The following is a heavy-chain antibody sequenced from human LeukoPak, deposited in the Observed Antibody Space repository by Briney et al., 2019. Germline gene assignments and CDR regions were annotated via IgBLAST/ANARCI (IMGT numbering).Heavy chain of an antibody. D-gene: IGHD1-26*01. V-gene: IGHV4-39*01. CDR2: ISSSGKA. Sequence: SETLSLTCAVSRGSITTTDFDWAWIRQPPGQGFEWIATISSSGKAYYYPSLMSRVTIYVDTSKNQFSLAVTSVTAADTGLFYCARFKGGTGFDYWGRGILVIVS. CDR3: ARFKGGTGFDY. CDR1: RGSITTTDFD. J-gene: IGHJ4*02.